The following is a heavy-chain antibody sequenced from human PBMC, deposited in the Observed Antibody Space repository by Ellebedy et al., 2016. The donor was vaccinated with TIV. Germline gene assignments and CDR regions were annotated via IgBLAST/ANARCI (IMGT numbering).Heavy chain of an antibody. D-gene: IGHD3-10*02. CDR1: GGSISSSSYY. V-gene: IGHV4-39*02. CDR2: IFYSGST. J-gene: IGHJ5*02. Sequence: MPSETLSLTCTVSGGSISSSSYYWGWIRQPPGKGLEWIGSIFYSGSTYYNPSLKSRVTISLDTSRNQFSLKLTSVTAADTAVYYCARGSPPHYITMSSGFDPWGQGTLVTVSS. CDR3: ARGSPPHYITMSSGFDP.